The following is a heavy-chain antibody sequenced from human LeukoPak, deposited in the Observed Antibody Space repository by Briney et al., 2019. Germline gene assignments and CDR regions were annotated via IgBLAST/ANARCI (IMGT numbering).Heavy chain of an antibody. CDR2: ISSSSSYI. V-gene: IGHV3-21*01. Sequence: GGSLRLSCAASGFTFSSYSMNWVRQAPGKGLEWVSSISSSSSYIYYADSVKGRFTISRDNAKNSLYLQMNSLRAEDTAVYYCAREGKWLVPGPFNYWGQETLVPVSS. J-gene: IGHJ4*02. CDR1: GFTFSSYS. CDR3: AREGKWLVPGPFNY. D-gene: IGHD6-19*01.